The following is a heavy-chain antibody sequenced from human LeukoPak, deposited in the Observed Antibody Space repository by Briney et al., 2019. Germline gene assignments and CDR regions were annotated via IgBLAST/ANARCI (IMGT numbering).Heavy chain of an antibody. V-gene: IGHV1-69*13. Sequence: SVKVSCKASGDTFSSYAISWVRQAPGQGVEWMGGIIPIFGTANYAQKFQGRVTITADESTSTAYMELSSLRSEDTAVYYCARERRGIIDYWGQGTLVTVSS. CDR2: IIPIFGTA. CDR3: ARERRGIIDY. J-gene: IGHJ4*02. D-gene: IGHD3-10*01. CDR1: GDTFSSYA.